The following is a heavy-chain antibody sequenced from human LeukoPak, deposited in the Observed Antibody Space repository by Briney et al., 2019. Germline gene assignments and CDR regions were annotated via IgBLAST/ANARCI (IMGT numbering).Heavy chain of an antibody. V-gene: IGHV5-51*01. CDR2: IYPGDSDT. J-gene: IGHJ4*02. CDR3: ARLGYYDSSGYYLDY. CDR1: GYTFSSQW. Sequence: GESLKISCKGSGYTFSSQWIASVRQMPGKGLEWMGIIYPGDSDTRYSPSFQGQVTISADKSISTAYLQWSSLKASDTAMYYCARLGYYDSSGYYLDYWGQGTLVTVSS. D-gene: IGHD3-22*01.